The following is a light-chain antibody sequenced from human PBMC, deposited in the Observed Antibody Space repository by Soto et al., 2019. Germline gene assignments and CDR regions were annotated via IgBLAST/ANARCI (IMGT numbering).Light chain of an antibody. CDR1: QSVSID. J-gene: IGKJ5*01. CDR3: QQRSNWPPIT. V-gene: IGKV3-11*01. CDR2: DAS. Sequence: EIVMTQSPATLSVSHGETATVSCRASQSVSIDLAWYQQKPGQAPRLLIYDASNRATGIPARFSGSGSGTDFTLTISSLEAEDFAVYYCQQRSNWPPITFGQGTRLE.